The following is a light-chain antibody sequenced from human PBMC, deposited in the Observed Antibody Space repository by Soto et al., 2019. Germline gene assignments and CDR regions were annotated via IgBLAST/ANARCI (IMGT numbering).Light chain of an antibody. CDR1: QDIRHF. J-gene: IGKJ4*01. V-gene: IGKV1-17*03. Sequence: DIQMTQSPSTLSASVGDRVTITCRASQDIRHFLAWFQQRPGKVPKRLVYAASTLQSGVPSRFSGSGYGTEFTLTITSLQPEDSATYYCLQHDSYPLTFGGGTMVDIK. CDR3: LQHDSYPLT. CDR2: AAS.